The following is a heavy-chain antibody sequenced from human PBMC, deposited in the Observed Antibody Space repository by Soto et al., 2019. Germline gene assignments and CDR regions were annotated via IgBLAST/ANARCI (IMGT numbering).Heavy chain of an antibody. CDR2: ITPYNGNA. D-gene: IGHD1-26*01. CDR1: GYTFINFG. V-gene: IGHV1-18*04. Sequence: QVQLVQSGAEVENPGASVKVSCKASGYTFINFGINWVRQAPGQGLEWMGWITPYNGNANYAQKYQDRLTVTTDTSTNTAYLELRRLGSDDTAVYFCARARMYSGAYHDYWGEGTLVIVSS. J-gene: IGHJ4*02. CDR3: ARARMYSGAYHDY.